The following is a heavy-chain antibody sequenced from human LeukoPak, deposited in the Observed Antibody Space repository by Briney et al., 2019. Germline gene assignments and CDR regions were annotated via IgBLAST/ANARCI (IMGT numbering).Heavy chain of an antibody. V-gene: IGHV3-23*01. CDR1: GFIFSSYA. J-gene: IGHJ4*02. CDR2: TSGNGAKT. Sequence: PGGSLRLSCAASGFIFSSYALSWVRQAPGKGLEWVSATSGNGAKTYYADSVKGRFTIPRDNSKNTLYLQMNSLRAEDTAVYYCAKDSGWPFDYWGQGTLVTVSS. CDR3: AKDSGWPFDY. D-gene: IGHD6-19*01.